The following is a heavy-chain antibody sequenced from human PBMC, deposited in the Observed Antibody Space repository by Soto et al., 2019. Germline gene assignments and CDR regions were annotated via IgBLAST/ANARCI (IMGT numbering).Heavy chain of an antibody. J-gene: IGHJ4*02. D-gene: IGHD1-1*01. V-gene: IGHV3-30*18. Sequence: QVHLVESGGGVVQPGRSLRLSCAGSGFTLSTYGMHWVRQAPGKGLEWVAVISYDGSSKYYADSVKGRFIISRDTSKTTLYLQMNSLRADDTAVYFCAKEVGYTSSFDSWGQGVLVIVSS. CDR2: ISYDGSSK. CDR3: AKEVGYTSSFDS. CDR1: GFTLSTYG.